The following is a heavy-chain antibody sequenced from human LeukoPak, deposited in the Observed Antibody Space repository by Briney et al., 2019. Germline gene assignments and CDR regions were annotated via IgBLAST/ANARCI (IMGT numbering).Heavy chain of an antibody. D-gene: IGHD6-13*01. CDR1: GGSISSYY. J-gene: IGHJ2*01. V-gene: IGHV4-59*01. Sequence: SETLSLTCTVSGGSISSYYWSWIRQPPGKGLEWIGYIYYSGSTNYNPSLKSRVTISVDTSKNQFSLKLTSVTAADTAVYYCARVYYSNSYDYWYFDLWGRGTLVTVSS. CDR3: ARVYYSNSYDYWYFDL. CDR2: IYYSGST.